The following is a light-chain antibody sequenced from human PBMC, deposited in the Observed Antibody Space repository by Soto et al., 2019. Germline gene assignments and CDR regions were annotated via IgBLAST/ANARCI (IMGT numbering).Light chain of an antibody. CDR2: DAA. J-gene: IGKJ4*01. V-gene: IGKV1-33*01. CDR1: QDITNY. CDR3: QQYENRPLT. Sequence: DIQLTQSPPSLSASVGDAVTITCQASQDITNYLNWYQQRSGKSPKLLIFDAANLERGVPSRFSGSGSGTHVTFTSSSLQPEDVATYYCQQYENRPLTFGGGTKVE.